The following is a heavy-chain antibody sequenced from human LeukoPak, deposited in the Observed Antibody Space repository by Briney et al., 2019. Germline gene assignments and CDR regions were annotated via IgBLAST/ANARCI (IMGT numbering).Heavy chain of an antibody. D-gene: IGHD4-17*01. CDR3: ARVQNDYGDHTATYAEYFQH. V-gene: IGHV4-39*01. CDR2: IYYSGST. Sequence: SETLSLTCTVSGGSISSSSYYLGWIRQPPGKGLEWIGSIYYSGSTYYNPSLKSRVTISVDTSKNQFSLKLSSVTAADTAVYYCARVQNDYGDHTATYAEYFQHWGQGTLVTVSS. CDR1: GGSISSSSYY. J-gene: IGHJ1*01.